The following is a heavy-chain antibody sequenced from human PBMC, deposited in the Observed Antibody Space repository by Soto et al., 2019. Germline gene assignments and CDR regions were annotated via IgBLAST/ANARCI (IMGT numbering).Heavy chain of an antibody. CDR3: AKGASTVFFYYYMDV. V-gene: IGHV3-23*01. CDR1: GFTFNDSA. Sequence: EVQLLESGGGLVQPGGSLRLSCAASGFTFNDSAMSWVRQAPGKGLECVSAISGSGGPTYYADSVKGRFTISRDNSKNTLFLQVTSLRDDDTAVYYCAKGASTVFFYYYMDVWGKGTTVTVSS. J-gene: IGHJ6*03. CDR2: ISGSGGPT. D-gene: IGHD2-2*01.